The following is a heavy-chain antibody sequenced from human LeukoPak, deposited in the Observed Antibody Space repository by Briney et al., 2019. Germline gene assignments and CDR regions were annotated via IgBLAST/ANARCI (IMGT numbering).Heavy chain of an antibody. CDR2: INPSGGST. CDR1: GYSFTSHG. V-gene: IGHV1-46*01. CDR3: ARDRGWELRWFELDY. D-gene: IGHD1-26*01. Sequence: GASVKVSCKASGYSFTSHGISWVRQAPGQGLEWMGIINPSGGSTSYAQKFQGRVTMTRDMSTSTVYMELSSLRSEDTAVYYCARDRGWELRWFELDYWGQGTLVTVSS. J-gene: IGHJ4*02.